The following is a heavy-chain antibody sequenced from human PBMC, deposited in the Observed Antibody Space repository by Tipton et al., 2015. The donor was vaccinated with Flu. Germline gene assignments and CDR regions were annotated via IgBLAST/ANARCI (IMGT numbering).Heavy chain of an antibody. D-gene: IGHD1-26*01. J-gene: IGHJ2*01. CDR2: IYYSGST. Sequence: LRLSCTVSGDSMSSYYWSWIRQPPGKGLEWIGYIYYSGSTNYNPSLKSRVTISVDTSKKQFSLKLSSMTAAGTAVYYCARLVGGTGYFDLWGRGTLVTVSS. CDR1: GDSMSSYY. CDR3: ARLVGGTGYFDL. V-gene: IGHV4-59*08.